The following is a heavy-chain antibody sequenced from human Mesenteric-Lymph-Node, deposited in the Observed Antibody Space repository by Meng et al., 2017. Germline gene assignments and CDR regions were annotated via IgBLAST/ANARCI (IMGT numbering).Heavy chain of an antibody. V-gene: IGHV1-2*06. J-gene: IGHJ3*02. CDR3: ARGRIGYGDYDRDAFDI. D-gene: IGHD4-17*01. CDR1: GYTFTGYY. CDR2: INPNSGGT. Sequence: ASVKVSCKASGYTFTGYYMHWVRQAPGQGLEWMGRINPNSGGTNYAQKFQGRVTMTRDTSISTAYMELSRLRSDDTAVYYCARGRIGYGDYDRDAFDIWGQGTMVTVSS.